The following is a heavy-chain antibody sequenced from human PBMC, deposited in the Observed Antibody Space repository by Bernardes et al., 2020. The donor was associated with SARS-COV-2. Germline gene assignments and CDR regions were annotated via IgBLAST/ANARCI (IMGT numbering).Heavy chain of an antibody. Sequence: GASLKISCKGSGYSFTSYWISWVRQMPGKGLEWMGRIDPSDSYTNYSPSFQGHVTISADKSISTAYLQWSSLKASDTAMYYCASALGYCSSTSCYASYYYGMDVWGQGTTVTVSS. CDR2: IDPSDSYT. D-gene: IGHD2-2*01. CDR3: ASALGYCSSTSCYASYYYGMDV. J-gene: IGHJ6*02. CDR1: GYSFTSYW. V-gene: IGHV5-10-1*01.